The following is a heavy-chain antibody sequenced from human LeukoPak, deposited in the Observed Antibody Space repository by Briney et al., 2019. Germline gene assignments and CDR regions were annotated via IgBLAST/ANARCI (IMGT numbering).Heavy chain of an antibody. V-gene: IGHV3-23*01. Sequence: GGSLRLSCAASGFTFSSYWMHWVRQAPGKGLEWVSAISGSGGSTHYADSVKGRFTISRDNSKNTLYLQMNSLRAEDTAVYYCARMGSSSWYGVFDYWGQGTLVTVSS. CDR3: ARMGSSSWYGVFDY. J-gene: IGHJ4*02. CDR2: ISGSGGST. D-gene: IGHD6-13*01. CDR1: GFTFSSYW.